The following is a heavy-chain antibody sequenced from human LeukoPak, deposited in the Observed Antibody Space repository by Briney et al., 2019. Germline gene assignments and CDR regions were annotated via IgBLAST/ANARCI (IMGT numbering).Heavy chain of an antibody. CDR3: ARDGTGSGSYTADYYYGMDV. CDR1: GYTLTGYY. CDR2: INPNSGGT. D-gene: IGHD3-10*01. V-gene: IGHV1-2*02. J-gene: IGHJ6*02. Sequence: ASVKVSCKASGYTLTGYYMHWVRQAPGQGLEWMGWINPNSGGTNYAQKFQGRVTMTRDTSISTAYMELSRLRSDDTAVYYCARDGTGSGSYTADYYYGMDVWGQGTTVTVSS.